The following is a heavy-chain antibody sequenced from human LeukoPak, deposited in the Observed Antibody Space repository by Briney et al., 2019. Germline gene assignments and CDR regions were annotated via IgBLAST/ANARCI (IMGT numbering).Heavy chain of an antibody. CDR3: AKDFYEPPDY. CDR2: ISYDGSNK. J-gene: IGHJ4*02. V-gene: IGHV3-30*18. Sequence: GGSLRLSCAASGFTFSSYGMHWVRQAPGKGLEWVAVISYDGSNKYYADSVKGRFTISRDNSKNTLYLQMNSLRAEDTAVYYCAKDFYEPPDYWGQGTLVTVSS. CDR1: GFTFSSYG. D-gene: IGHD3-3*01.